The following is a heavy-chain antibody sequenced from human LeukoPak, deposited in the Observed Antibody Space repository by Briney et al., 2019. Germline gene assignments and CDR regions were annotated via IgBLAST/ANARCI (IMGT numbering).Heavy chain of an antibody. Sequence: ASVKVSCKASGHTFSTYYMHWVRQAPGQGLEWMGVVNPSGGSAIDAQKYQGRVTMTRDTSTSTVYMEMSSLRSEDTAVYYCASERVATATKDFGNWGQGTLVTVSS. CDR3: ASERVATATKDFGN. D-gene: IGHD2-15*01. CDR1: GHTFSTYY. J-gene: IGHJ4*02. CDR2: VNPSGGSA. V-gene: IGHV1-46*01.